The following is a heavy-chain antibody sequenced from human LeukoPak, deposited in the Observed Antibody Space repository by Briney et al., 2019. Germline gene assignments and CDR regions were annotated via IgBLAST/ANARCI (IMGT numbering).Heavy chain of an antibody. V-gene: IGHV1-46*01. Sequence: ASVKVSCKASGYTFTSYYMHWVRQAPGQGHEWMGIINPSGGSTSYAQKFQGRVMMTRDTSTSTVYMELSSLRSEDTAVYYCVRAHSGSYPGYWGQGTLVTVSS. J-gene: IGHJ4*02. CDR3: VRAHSGSYPGY. CDR1: GYTFTSYY. CDR2: INPSGGST. D-gene: IGHD1-26*01.